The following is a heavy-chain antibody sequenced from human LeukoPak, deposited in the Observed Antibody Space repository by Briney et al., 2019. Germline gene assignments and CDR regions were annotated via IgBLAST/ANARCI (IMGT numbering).Heavy chain of an antibody. Sequence: ASVKVSCKASGYTFTSYAMHWVRQAPGQRLEWMGWINAGNGNTKYSQEFQGRVTITRDTSASTAYMELSSLRSEDMAVYYCARDRYSYGYHTSLEFDYWGQGTLVTVSS. CDR3: ARDRYSYGYHTSLEFDY. CDR1: GYTFTSYA. CDR2: INAGNGNT. D-gene: IGHD5-18*01. V-gene: IGHV1-3*03. J-gene: IGHJ4*02.